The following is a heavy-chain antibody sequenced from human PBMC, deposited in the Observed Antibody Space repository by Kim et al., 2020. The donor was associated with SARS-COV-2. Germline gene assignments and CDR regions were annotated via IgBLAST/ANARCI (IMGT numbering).Heavy chain of an antibody. CDR2: ICSSSSYI. J-gene: IGHJ4*02. CDR1: GFTFSSYS. CDR3: ARDQDSSSSCLDY. D-gene: IGHD6-6*01. V-gene: IGHV3-21*01. Sequence: GGSLRLSCAAAGFTFSSYSMNWVRQAPGKGLEWVSSICSSSSYIYYADSVKGRFTISRDNAKNSLYLQMNSLRAGDTAVYYCARDQDSSSSCLDYWGQG.